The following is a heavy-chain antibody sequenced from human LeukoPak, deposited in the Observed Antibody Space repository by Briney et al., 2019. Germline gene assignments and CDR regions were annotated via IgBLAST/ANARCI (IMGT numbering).Heavy chain of an antibody. CDR1: GFTFSSYA. J-gene: IGHJ4*02. Sequence: GGSLRLSCAASGFTFSSYAMSWVRQGPGRGLEWVSAISGIGTYTYYADSVKGRFTISRDNSENMLYLQMNSLRPEDTAVYYCARERSGYDHQYWGQGTLVTVSS. V-gene: IGHV3-23*01. D-gene: IGHD5-12*01. CDR3: ARERSGYDHQY. CDR2: ISGIGTYT.